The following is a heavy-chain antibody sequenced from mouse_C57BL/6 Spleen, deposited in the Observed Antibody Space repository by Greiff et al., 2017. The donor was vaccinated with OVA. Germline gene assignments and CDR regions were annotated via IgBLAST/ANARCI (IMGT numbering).Heavy chain of an antibody. D-gene: IGHD1-1*01. CDR3: ARLNGSSLYYAMDY. CDR1: GFTFSDYG. J-gene: IGHJ4*01. V-gene: IGHV5-17*01. Sequence: EVQLQESGGGLVKPGGSLKLSCAASGFTFSDYGMHWVRQAPEKGLEWVAYISSGSSTIYYADTVKGRFTISRDNAKNTLFLQMTSLRSEDTAMYYCARLNGSSLYYAMDYWGQGTSVTVSS. CDR2: ISSGSSTI.